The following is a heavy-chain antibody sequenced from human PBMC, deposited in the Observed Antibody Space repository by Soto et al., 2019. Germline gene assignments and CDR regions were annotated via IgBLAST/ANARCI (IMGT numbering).Heavy chain of an antibody. J-gene: IGHJ4*02. CDR2: VTASGGGT. D-gene: IGHD5-18*01. CDR3: AKALVPALTAKFGY. V-gene: IGHV3-23*01. CDR1: GFIFNNYA. Sequence: GYLRLSCAASGFIFNNYAMTWVRQAPGKGLEWVSTVTASGGGTFYANSVKGRFTISRDNSRNTLHLQMSSLRVEVTALYYCAKALVPALTAKFGYWGQGTLVTVSS.